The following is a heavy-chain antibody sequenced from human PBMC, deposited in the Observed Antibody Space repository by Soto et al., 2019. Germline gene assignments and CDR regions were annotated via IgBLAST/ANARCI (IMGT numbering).Heavy chain of an antibody. J-gene: IGHJ4*02. CDR1: GGTFSSYA. D-gene: IGHD3-22*01. CDR3: VRDDASSGYDSRSFDY. Sequence: QVQLVQSGAEVKKPGSSVKVSCKASGGTFSSYAISWVRQAPGQGLEWMGGIIPIFGTANYAQKFQGRVTITADDFTSTAYMELSSLRAEDTAEDYGVRDDASSGYDSRSFDYWGQGTLVTVSS. CDR2: IIPIFGTA. V-gene: IGHV1-69*01.